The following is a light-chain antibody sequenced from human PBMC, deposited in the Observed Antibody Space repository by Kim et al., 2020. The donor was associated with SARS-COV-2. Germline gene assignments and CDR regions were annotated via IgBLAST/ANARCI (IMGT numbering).Light chain of an antibody. V-gene: IGLV1-40*01. CDR3: QSYDRSLSAWV. CDR1: SSNIGAGYD. J-gene: IGLJ3*02. Sequence: QTVTISCTGSSSNIGAGYDVHWYQQLPGTAPKVLIYGNSDRPSGVPDRFSGSKSDTSASLAITGLQAADEADYYCQSYDRSLSAWVFGGGTKLTVL. CDR2: GNS.